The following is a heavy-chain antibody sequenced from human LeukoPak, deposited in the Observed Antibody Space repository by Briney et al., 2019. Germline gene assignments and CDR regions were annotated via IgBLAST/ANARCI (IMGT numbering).Heavy chain of an antibody. Sequence: ASVTVSCKASGYTFTSYGISWVRQAPGQGLEWMGWISAYNGNTNYAQKLQGRVTIHTDTSTNTAYMELRSLRSDETAVYYCARDQVTWLETFFTGYYFDYWGQGTLVTVSS. V-gene: IGHV1-18*01. CDR1: GYTFTSYG. CDR2: ISAYNGNT. D-gene: IGHD6-19*01. J-gene: IGHJ4*02. CDR3: ARDQVTWLETFFTGYYFDY.